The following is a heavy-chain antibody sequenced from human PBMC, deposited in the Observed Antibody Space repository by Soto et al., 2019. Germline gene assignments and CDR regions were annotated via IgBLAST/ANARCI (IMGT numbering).Heavy chain of an antibody. CDR2: ISYDGSNK. D-gene: IGHD3-16*01. Sequence: QVQLVESGGGVVQPGRSLRLSCAASGFTFSSYAMHWVRQAPGKGLEWVAVISYDGSNKYYADSVKGRFTISRDNSKNTLYLEMNSLRAEDTAVYYCARAYEGYYFDCWGQGTLVTVSS. CDR3: ARAYEGYYFDC. CDR1: GFTFSSYA. J-gene: IGHJ4*02. V-gene: IGHV3-30-3*01.